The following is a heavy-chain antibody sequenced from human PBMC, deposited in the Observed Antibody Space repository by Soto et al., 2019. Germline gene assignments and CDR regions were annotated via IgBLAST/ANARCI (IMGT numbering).Heavy chain of an antibody. CDR3: ATYDYSGFYFDH. CDR2: IYFRGTT. V-gene: IGHV4-31*03. Sequence: SETLSLTCSVSGGSIMSHTNYWSWIRQHPEKGLEWIGNIYFRGTTYYNPSLESRVLISLDTSKNQFSLRLTSVTAADTAVYFCATYDYSGFYFDHWGQGTLVSVSS. J-gene: IGHJ4*02. CDR1: GGSIMSHTNY. D-gene: IGHD4-4*01.